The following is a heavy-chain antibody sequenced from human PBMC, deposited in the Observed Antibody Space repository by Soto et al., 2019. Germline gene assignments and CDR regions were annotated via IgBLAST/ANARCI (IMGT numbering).Heavy chain of an antibody. CDR1: GGTFSSYV. CDR3: ATPLAYAMRGLDGLEV. Sequence: QVQLVQSGAEVKKTGSSVKVSCKASGGTFSSYVIGWVRQAPGQGVEWMGGILSIFGTTHYAQRFQGRVTITADESPSTAYMELSSLRSGDTAVDDCATPLAYAMRGLDGLEVWGQGTTVSVSS. J-gene: IGHJ6*02. D-gene: IGHD2-8*01. V-gene: IGHV1-69*01. CDR2: ILSIFGTT.